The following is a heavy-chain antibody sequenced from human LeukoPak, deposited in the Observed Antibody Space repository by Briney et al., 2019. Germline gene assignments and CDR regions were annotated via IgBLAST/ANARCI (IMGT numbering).Heavy chain of an antibody. V-gene: IGHV3-23*01. CDR2: ISDSGGNT. Sequence: GASLRLSCAASGFTLNNHAMSWVRQAPGKGLEWVSAISDSGGNTYYADSVRGRFTISRDTSRNTLYVQINSLRAEDTAVYYCASPKGGRYHEGFDYWGQGTLVIVSS. J-gene: IGHJ4*02. D-gene: IGHD1-26*01. CDR3: ASPKGGRYHEGFDY. CDR1: GFTLNNHA.